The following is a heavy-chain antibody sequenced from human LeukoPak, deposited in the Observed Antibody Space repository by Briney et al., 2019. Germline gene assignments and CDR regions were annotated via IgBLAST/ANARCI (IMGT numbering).Heavy chain of an antibody. Sequence: GGSLRLSCAASGFTFTSYAMSWVRQAPGEGLEWVSAISGSGGSTYYADSVKGRFTISRDNSKNTLYLQMNSLRAEDTAVYYCAKVGPPGYYYYYMDVWGKGTTVTVSS. CDR2: ISGSGGST. J-gene: IGHJ6*03. V-gene: IGHV3-23*01. CDR3: AKVGPPGYYYYYMDV. CDR1: GFTFTSYA. D-gene: IGHD3-10*01.